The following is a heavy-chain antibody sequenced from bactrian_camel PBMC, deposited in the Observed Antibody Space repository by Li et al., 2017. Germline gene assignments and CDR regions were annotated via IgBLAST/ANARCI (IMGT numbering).Heavy chain of an antibody. CDR1: GYTSTQF. CDR2: IEGGGRM. J-gene: IGHJ7*01. V-gene: IGHV3S67*01. Sequence: VQLVESGGGSVQTGGSLRLSCVASGYTSTQFISWFRQSPGKEREGVAAIEGGGRMSYRDSVKGRFTISKDNAKNMLYLQVNSLKTEDTAVYYCATRGHAAGWTPYGMDYWGKGTQVTVS.